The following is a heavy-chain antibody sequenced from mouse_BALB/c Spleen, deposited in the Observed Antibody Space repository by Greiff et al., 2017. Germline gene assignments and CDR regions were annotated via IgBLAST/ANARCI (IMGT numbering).Heavy chain of an antibody. V-gene: IGHV1S137*01. J-gene: IGHJ4*01. Sequence: VKLQQSGAELVRPGVSVKISCKGSGYTFTDYAMHWVKQSHAKSLEWIGVISTYYGDASYNQKFKGKATMTVDKSSSTAYMELARLTSEDSAIYYCARRGYRYDRAMDYWGQGTSVTVSS. CDR3: ARRGYRYDRAMDY. D-gene: IGHD2-14*01. CDR1: GYTFTDYA. CDR2: ISTYYGDA.